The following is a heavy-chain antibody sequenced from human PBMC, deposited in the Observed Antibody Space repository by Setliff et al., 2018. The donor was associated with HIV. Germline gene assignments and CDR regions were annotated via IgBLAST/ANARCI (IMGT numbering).Heavy chain of an antibody. CDR1: GFPFSAYA. V-gene: IGHV3-23*01. D-gene: IGHD6-13*01. Sequence: PGGSLRLSCEASGFPFSAYAFSWVRQAPGKGLEWVSTISGSGGNTYYANSVKGRFTISRDSSKNTLSLQMSSLRAEDTALYYCATGGMAAAGPGGGHGLDVWGQGTTVTVSS. CDR3: ATGGMAAAGPGGGHGLDV. J-gene: IGHJ6*02. CDR2: ISGSGGNT.